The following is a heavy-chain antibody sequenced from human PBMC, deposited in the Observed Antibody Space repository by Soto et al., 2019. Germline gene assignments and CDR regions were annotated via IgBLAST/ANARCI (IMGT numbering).Heavy chain of an antibody. CDR1: GDSITGYS. J-gene: IGHJ4*02. D-gene: IGHD5-18*01. CDR3: ARQGSTVDTTGAFDY. V-gene: IGHV4-59*08. CDR2: IHFSGST. Sequence: QVQLQESGPGLVKPSETLSLTCTVSGDSITGYSWSWVRQSPGKGLEGIGCIHFSGSTNYTPSLTSREPMAGDKTTRKCSRRLTSVTAAHTAVYYCARQGSTVDTTGAFDYWGQGTQVTVSS.